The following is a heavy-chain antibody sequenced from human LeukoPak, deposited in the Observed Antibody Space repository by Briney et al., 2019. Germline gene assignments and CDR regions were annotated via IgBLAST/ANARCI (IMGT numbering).Heavy chain of an antibody. V-gene: IGHV3-9*03. CDR3: AKGDQGYCSSTSCYMDN. Sequence: GGSLRLSCAASGFIFDDYAMHWVRQAPGKGLEWVSGISWNSGSVDYADSVKGRFTISRDNAKNSLYLQMNSLRAEDMAVYYCAKGDQGYCSSTSCYMDNWGQGTLVTASS. J-gene: IGHJ4*02. CDR1: GFIFDDYA. CDR2: ISWNSGSV. D-gene: IGHD2-2*02.